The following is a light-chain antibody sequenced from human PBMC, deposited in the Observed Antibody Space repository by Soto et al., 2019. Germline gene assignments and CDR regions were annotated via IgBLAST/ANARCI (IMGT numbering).Light chain of an antibody. CDR2: DTT. Sequence: QAVVTQEPSLTVSPGVTVTLTCGSSTGAVTNGHYPYWFQQKPGQAPRTLIYDTTNRHSWTPARFSGSLLGGKAALTLSGAQPEDEAEYYCLLSYNAPCVFGTGNKVTV. CDR3: LLSYNAPCV. CDR1: TGAVTNGHY. J-gene: IGLJ1*01. V-gene: IGLV7-46*01.